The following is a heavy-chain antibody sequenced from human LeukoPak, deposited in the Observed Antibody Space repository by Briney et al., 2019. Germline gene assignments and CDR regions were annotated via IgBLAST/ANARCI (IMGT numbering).Heavy chain of an antibody. J-gene: IGHJ4*02. D-gene: IGHD2-21*01. CDR3: ARNIFPSDY. V-gene: IGHV4-38-2*02. CDR2: VYHSGAS. CDR1: GYSISSGYY. Sequence: SETLSLTCTVSGYSISSGYYWGWIRQPPGEGLEWIGSVYHSGASYYNPSLKSRVTISVDTSKNQFSLMLSSVTAADTAVYYCARNIFPSDYWGQGTLVTVSS.